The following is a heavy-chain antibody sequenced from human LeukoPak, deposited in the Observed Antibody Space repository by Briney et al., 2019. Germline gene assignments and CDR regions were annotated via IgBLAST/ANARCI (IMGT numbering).Heavy chain of an antibody. Sequence: PGESLKISCKGSGYSFTSYWIGWVRQMPGKGLEWMGIIYPGDSDTRYSPSFQGQVTISADKSISTAYLQWSSLKASDTAMYYCARTPSSGWSNDAFGIWGQGTMVTVSS. J-gene: IGHJ3*02. CDR3: ARTPSSGWSNDAFGI. CDR2: IYPGDSDT. V-gene: IGHV5-51*01. D-gene: IGHD6-19*01. CDR1: GYSFTSYW.